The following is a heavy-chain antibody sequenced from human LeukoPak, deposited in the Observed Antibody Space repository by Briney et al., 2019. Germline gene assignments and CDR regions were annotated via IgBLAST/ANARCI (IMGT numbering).Heavy chain of an antibody. CDR2: ISSSGSTI. Sequence: GGSLRLSCAASGFTFSSYEMNWVRQAPGKGLEWVSYISSSGSTIFYADSVKGRFTISRDNAKNSLYLQMNSLRAEDTAVYYCARLYSSSSGLKASDYWGQGTLVTVSS. CDR3: ARLYSSSSGLKASDY. J-gene: IGHJ4*02. CDR1: GFTFSSYE. V-gene: IGHV3-48*03. D-gene: IGHD6-6*01.